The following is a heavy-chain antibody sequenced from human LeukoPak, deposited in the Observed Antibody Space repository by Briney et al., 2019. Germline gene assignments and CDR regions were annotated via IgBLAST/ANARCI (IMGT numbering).Heavy chain of an antibody. Sequence: GGSLRLSCAASGFTFSSYGMHWVRQAPGKGLEWVAVISYDGSNKYYADSVKGRFTISRDNSKNTLYLQMNSLRAEDTAVYYCATDSGSYPLDYWGQGILVTVSS. J-gene: IGHJ4*02. D-gene: IGHD1-26*01. CDR3: ATDSGSYPLDY. CDR2: ISYDGSNK. V-gene: IGHV3-30*03. CDR1: GFTFSSYG.